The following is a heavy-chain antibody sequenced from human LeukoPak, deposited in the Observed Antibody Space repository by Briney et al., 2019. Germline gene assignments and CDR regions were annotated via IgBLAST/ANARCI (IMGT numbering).Heavy chain of an antibody. V-gene: IGHV4-39*01. J-gene: IGHJ5*02. CDR1: GVSISSTTYY. D-gene: IGHD3-10*01. CDR3: ARHALYGSGNDWFDP. CDR2: IYYSVRT. Sequence: ETLSLTCTVSGVSISSTTYYWGWIRQPPGKGLEWIGSIYYSVRTYYNPSLESRVTISVDTSKNQLSLKLSSVTAADTAVYYCARHALYGSGNDWFDPWGQGTLVTVSS.